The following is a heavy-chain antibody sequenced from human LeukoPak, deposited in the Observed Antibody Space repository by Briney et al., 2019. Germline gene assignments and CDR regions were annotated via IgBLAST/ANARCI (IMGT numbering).Heavy chain of an antibody. J-gene: IGHJ4*02. CDR2: IYYSGST. CDR3: ARGRSSPLWFGEANFDY. V-gene: IGHV4-39*07. D-gene: IGHD3-10*01. Sequence: SETLSLTCTVSGGSISSSSYYWGWIRQPPGKGLEWIGSIYYSGSTNYNPSLKSRVTISVDTSKNQFSLKLSSVTAADTAVYYCARGRSSPLWFGEANFDYWGQGTLVTVSS. CDR1: GGSISSSSYY.